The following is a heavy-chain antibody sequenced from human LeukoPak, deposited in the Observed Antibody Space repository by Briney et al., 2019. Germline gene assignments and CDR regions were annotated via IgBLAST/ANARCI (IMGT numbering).Heavy chain of an antibody. Sequence: ASVKVSCKASGYTFTSYGISWVRQAPGQGLEWMGWISAYNGNTNYAQKLQGRVTMTTETSTSTAYMELRSLRSDATAVYYCARADDSYCSSTSCLDAFDIWGQGTMVTVSS. V-gene: IGHV1-18*01. CDR1: GYTFTSYG. CDR2: ISAYNGNT. CDR3: ARADDSYCSSTSCLDAFDI. D-gene: IGHD2-2*01. J-gene: IGHJ3*02.